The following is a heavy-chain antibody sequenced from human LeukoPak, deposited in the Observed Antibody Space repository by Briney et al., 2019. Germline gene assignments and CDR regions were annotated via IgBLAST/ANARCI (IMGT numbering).Heavy chain of an antibody. D-gene: IGHD3-22*01. CDR1: GFTFSSYG. V-gene: IGHV3-30*18. Sequence: GGSLRLSCAASGFTFSSYGMHWVRQAPGKGLEWVAVISYDGSNKYYADSVKGRFTISRDNSKNTLYLQMNSLRAEDTAVYYCAKDRLRDYYDSSGYSSDRGPLDYWGQGTLVTVSS. CDR2: ISYDGSNK. CDR3: AKDRLRDYYDSSGYSSDRGPLDY. J-gene: IGHJ4*02.